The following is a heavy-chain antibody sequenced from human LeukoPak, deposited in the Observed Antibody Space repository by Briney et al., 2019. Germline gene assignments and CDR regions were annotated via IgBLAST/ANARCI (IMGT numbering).Heavy chain of an antibody. D-gene: IGHD3-3*01. J-gene: IGHJ3*02. CDR3: ARSHYDFWSGYSAAFDI. Sequence: PSETLSLTCTVSGYSISSGYYWGWIRQPPGKGLEWIGSIYHSGSTYYNPSLKSRVTISVDTSKNQFSLKLSSVTAADTAVYYCARSHYDFWSGYSAAFDIWGQGTMVTVSS. CDR1: GYSISSGYY. V-gene: IGHV4-38-2*02. CDR2: IYHSGST.